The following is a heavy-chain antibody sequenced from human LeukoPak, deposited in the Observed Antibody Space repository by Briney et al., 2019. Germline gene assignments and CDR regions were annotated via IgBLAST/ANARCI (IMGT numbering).Heavy chain of an antibody. CDR1: GFTFSSYS. D-gene: IGHD3-22*01. CDR2: ISSSSSTI. V-gene: IGHV3-48*04. CDR3: ARDRVTYYYDSSGHNWFDP. Sequence: GGSLRLSCAASGFTFSSYSMNWVRQAPGKGLEWVSYISSSSSTIYYADSVKGRFTISIDNAKNSLYLQMNSLRAEDAAVYYCARDRVTYYYDSSGHNWFDPWGQGTLVTVSS. J-gene: IGHJ5*02.